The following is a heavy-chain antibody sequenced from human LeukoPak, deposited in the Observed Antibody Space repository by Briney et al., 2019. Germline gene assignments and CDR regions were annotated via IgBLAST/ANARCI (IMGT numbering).Heavy chain of an antibody. D-gene: IGHD1-26*01. CDR3: VKANIVGAFDP. V-gene: IGHV3-23*01. CDR1: GFTLNSYA. CDR2: ISASGGRT. J-gene: IGHJ5*02. Sequence: GGSLRLSCAASGFTLNSYAMNWVRQAPGKGPEWVSAISASGGRTYYADSVKGRFTISRDNSQNTLYLQMSSLRADDTAVYYCVKANIVGAFDPWGQGTLVTVSS.